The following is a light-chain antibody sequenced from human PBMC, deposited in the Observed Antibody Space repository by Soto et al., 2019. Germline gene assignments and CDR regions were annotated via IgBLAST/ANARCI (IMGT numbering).Light chain of an antibody. CDR1: QSISSN. J-gene: IGKJ2*01. V-gene: IGKV3-15*01. CDR3: QQYKDWPPYT. Sequence: EILMTQSQDTLSVSPGERATLSCRASQSISSNLAWYQQKPGQAPRLLIYGATTRATGVPARFSGGRSGTEFTLTISSLQSEDFAVYYCQQYKDWPPYTFGQGTKLEIK. CDR2: GAT.